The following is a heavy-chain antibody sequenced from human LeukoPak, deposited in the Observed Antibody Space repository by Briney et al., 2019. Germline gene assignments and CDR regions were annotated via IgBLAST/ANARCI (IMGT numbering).Heavy chain of an antibody. CDR2: ISGSGGST. Sequence: GGSLRLSCAASGFTFSSYAMSWVRQAPGKGLEWVSAISGSGGSTYYADSVKGRFTISRDNPKNTLYLQMNSLRAEDTAVYYCAKESSGWPYYGMDVWGQGTTVTVSS. CDR1: GFTFSSYA. J-gene: IGHJ6*02. CDR3: AKESSGWPYYGMDV. V-gene: IGHV3-23*01. D-gene: IGHD6-19*01.